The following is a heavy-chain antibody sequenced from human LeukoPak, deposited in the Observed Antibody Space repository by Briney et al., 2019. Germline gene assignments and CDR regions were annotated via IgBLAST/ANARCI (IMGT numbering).Heavy chain of an antibody. CDR2: ISGSGGST. D-gene: IGHD2-21*02. Sequence: GGSLRLSCAASGFTFSSYAMSWVRQAPGKGLEWVSAISGSGGSTYYADSVKGRFTISRDNSKNTLYLQMNSLRAEDTAVYYCAKDLSLDCGGDCFTRPYYYYYGMDVWGQGTTVTVSS. CDR3: AKDLSLDCGGDCFTRPYYYYYGMDV. V-gene: IGHV3-23*01. J-gene: IGHJ6*02. CDR1: GFTFSSYA.